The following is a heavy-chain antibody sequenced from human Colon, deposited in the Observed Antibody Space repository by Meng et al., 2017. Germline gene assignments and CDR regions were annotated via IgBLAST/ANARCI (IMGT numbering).Heavy chain of an antibody. CDR2: ISSSSSYI. Sequence: GESLKISCVVSGLTFNNYWMTWVRQAPGKGLEWVSSISSSSSYIYYADSVKGRFTISRDNAKNSLYLQMNSLRAEDTAVYYCARGSGYAMDWGQGTLVTVSS. D-gene: IGHD5-12*01. CDR1: GLTFNNYW. V-gene: IGHV3-21*01. J-gene: IGHJ4*02. CDR3: ARGSGYAMD.